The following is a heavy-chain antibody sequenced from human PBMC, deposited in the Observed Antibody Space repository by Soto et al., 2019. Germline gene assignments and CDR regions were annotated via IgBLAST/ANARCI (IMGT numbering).Heavy chain of an antibody. CDR1: GGTFSSYT. CDR2: IIPILGIA. V-gene: IGHV1-69*02. CDR3: ARGPFGTDPLRSLLLPWFDP. Sequence: ASVKVSCKASGGTFSSYTISWVRQAPGQGLEWMGRIIPILGIANYAQKFQGRVTITADKSTSTAYMELSSLRSEDTAVYYCARGPFGTDPLRSLLLPWFDPWGQGTLVTVSS. J-gene: IGHJ5*02. D-gene: IGHD1-1*01.